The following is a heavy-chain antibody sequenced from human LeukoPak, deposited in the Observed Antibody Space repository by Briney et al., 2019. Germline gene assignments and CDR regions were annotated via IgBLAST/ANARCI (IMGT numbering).Heavy chain of an antibody. CDR2: ISGSGGST. CDR1: GFTFNSFW. V-gene: IGHV3-23*01. J-gene: IGHJ4*02. D-gene: IGHD2-2*01. Sequence: GGSLRLSCAASGFTFNSFWMNWVRQAPGKGLEWVSAISGSGGSTYYADSVKGRFTISRDNSKNTLYLQMNSLRAEDTAVYYCAEVVPAARGYFDYWGQGTLVTVSS. CDR3: AEVVPAARGYFDY.